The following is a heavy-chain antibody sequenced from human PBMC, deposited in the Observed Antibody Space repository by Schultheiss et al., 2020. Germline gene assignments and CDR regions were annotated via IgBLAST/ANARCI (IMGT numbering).Heavy chain of an antibody. D-gene: IGHD2-15*01. V-gene: IGHV4-59*12. Sequence: SQTLSLTCTVSGGSISSYYWSWIRQPPGKGLEWIGHIYYSGSTYYNPSLKSRVTISVDTSKNQFSLKLSSVTAADTAVYYCARDMRYCSGGSCYSYYYYGMDVWGKGTTVNGYS. CDR1: GGSISSYY. CDR3: ARDMRYCSGGSCYSYYYYGMDV. J-gene: IGHJ6*04. CDR2: IYYSGST.